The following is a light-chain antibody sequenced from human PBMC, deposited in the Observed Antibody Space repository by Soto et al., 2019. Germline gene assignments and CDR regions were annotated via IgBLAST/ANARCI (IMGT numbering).Light chain of an antibody. J-gene: IGLJ2*01. CDR1: SSDLDGYNY. Sequence: QSALTQPASVSGSPGQSITISCTGTSSDLDGYNYVSWYQYHPGKATKLMIYDVSNRASGISNRFSGSKSGNTASLTISGRQAEDEADYYCSSFTISRNTVIFGGGTKVTVL. V-gene: IGLV2-14*01. CDR3: SSFTISRNTVI. CDR2: DVS.